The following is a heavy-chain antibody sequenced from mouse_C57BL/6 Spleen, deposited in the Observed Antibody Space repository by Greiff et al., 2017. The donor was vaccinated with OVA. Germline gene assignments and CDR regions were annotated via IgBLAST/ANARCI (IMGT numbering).Heavy chain of an antibody. J-gene: IGHJ1*03. CDR2: IHPNSGST. CDR1: GYTFTSYW. Sequence: QVQLQQPGAELVKPGASVKLSCKASGYTFTSYWMHWVKQRPGQGLEWIGMIHPNSGSTNYHAKFKSKATLTVDKSSSTAYMQLSSLTSKDAAVYYCARGGDGYYRYFDVWGTGTTVTVSS. D-gene: IGHD2-3*01. CDR3: ARGGDGYYRYFDV. V-gene: IGHV1-64*01.